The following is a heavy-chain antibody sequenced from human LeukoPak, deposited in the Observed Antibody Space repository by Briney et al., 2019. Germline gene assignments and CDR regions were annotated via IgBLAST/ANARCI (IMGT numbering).Heavy chain of an antibody. CDR1: GYTFTSYG. Sequence: ASVKVSCKASGYTFTSYGISWVRQAPGQGLEWMGWINPNSGGTNYAQKFQGRVTMTRDTSISTAYMELSRLRSDDTAVYYCARTETGWFDYWGQGTLVTVSS. CDR2: INPNSGGT. CDR3: ARTETGWFDY. V-gene: IGHV1-2*02. J-gene: IGHJ4*02. D-gene: IGHD3-9*01.